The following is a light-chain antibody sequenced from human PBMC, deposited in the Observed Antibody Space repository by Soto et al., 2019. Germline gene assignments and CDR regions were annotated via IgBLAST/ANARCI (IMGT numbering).Light chain of an antibody. Sequence: VMTQSPATLSVSPGERATLSCRASQSVSVNLAWYQQKPGHAPRLLIYHASTRATGIPARFSGSGSGTEFTLTISSLQSEDFVVYYCQQYNNWPLTFGGGTKVEIK. J-gene: IGKJ4*01. V-gene: IGKV3-15*01. CDR2: HAS. CDR1: QSVSVN. CDR3: QQYNNWPLT.